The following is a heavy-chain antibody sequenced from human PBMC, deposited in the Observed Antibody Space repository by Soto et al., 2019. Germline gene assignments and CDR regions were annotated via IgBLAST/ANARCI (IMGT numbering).Heavy chain of an antibody. J-gene: IGHJ4*02. D-gene: IGHD6-13*01. V-gene: IGHV4-4*02. Sequence: QVQLQESGPGLVEPSGTLSLACAVSGDSISNTNWWSWVRQPPGKGLEWIGEIYHSGTTNCDPSLKSRVTISVDKSKNQFSLKLSSVTAADTAAYYCAIPGAGDFDYWGQGTLVTVSS. CDR2: IYHSGTT. CDR3: AIPGAGDFDY. CDR1: GDSISNTNW.